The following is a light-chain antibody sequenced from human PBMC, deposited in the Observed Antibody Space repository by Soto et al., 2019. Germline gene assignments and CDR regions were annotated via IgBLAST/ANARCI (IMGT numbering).Light chain of an antibody. V-gene: IGLV2-14*03. Sequence: QSALTQAASVSGSPGQSITFSCTGTSSDVGNNNYVSWYQQHPGKAPKLMIYDVSNRPSGVSNRFSGSKSGNTASLTISGLQAEDEADYYCSSYTSSSTYVFGIGTKLTVL. CDR3: SSYTSSSTYV. CDR2: DVS. CDR1: SSDVGNNNY. J-gene: IGLJ1*01.